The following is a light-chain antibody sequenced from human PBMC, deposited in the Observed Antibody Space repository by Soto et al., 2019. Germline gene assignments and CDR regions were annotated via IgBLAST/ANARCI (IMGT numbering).Light chain of an antibody. CDR3: QSYDSSLSGVV. Sequence: QAVVTQPPSVSGAPGQRATISCTGSSSNIGAGYDVHWYQQLPGTAPKLLIYGNSNRPSGVPDRFSGSKSGTSASLAITGLQAEDEADYYCQSYDSSLSGVVFGGGTQLTVL. J-gene: IGLJ2*01. CDR1: SSNIGAGYD. CDR2: GNS. V-gene: IGLV1-40*01.